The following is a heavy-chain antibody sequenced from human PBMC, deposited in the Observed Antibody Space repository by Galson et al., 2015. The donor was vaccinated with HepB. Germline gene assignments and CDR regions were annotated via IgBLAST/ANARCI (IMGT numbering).Heavy chain of an antibody. V-gene: IGHV3-74*01. CDR2: INGDGSSA. CDR1: GFTFSSHW. D-gene: IGHD1-26*01. J-gene: IGHJ3*02. Sequence: SLRLSCAASGFTFSSHWMHWVHQGPGKGLVWVSRINGDGSSASYADSVKGRFTISRDDAKNTLFLQMNSLRAEDTSIYYCARARSGSRNALDIWGQGTVVS. CDR3: ARARSGSRNALDI.